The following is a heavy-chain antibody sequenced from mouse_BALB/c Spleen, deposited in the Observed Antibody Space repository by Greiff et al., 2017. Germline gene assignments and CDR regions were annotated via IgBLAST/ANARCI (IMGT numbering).Heavy chain of an antibody. Sequence: QVQLQQPGAELVRPGASVKLSCKASGYTFTSYWINWVKQRPGQGLEWIGNIYPSDSYTNYNQKFKDKATLTVDKSSSTAYMQLSSPTSEDSAVYYCTRGRFFDYWGQGTTLTVSS. V-gene: IGHV1-69*02. J-gene: IGHJ2*01. CDR1: GYTFTSYW. CDR2: IYPSDSYT. CDR3: TRGRFFDY.